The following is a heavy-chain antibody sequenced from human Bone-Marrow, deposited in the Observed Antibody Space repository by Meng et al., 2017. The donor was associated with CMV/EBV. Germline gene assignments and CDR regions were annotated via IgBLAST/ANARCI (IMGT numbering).Heavy chain of an antibody. D-gene: IGHD6-6*01. CDR1: GYTFTSYY. V-gene: IGHV1-46*01. Sequence: ASVKVSCKASGYTFTSYYMHWVRQAPGQGLEWMGIINPSGGSTSYAQKFQGRVTMTRDTSTSTVYMELSSLRSEDTAVYYCARDRAAYSSSSSYYYGMDVWGQGTTVTVSS. CDR3: ARDRAAYSSSSSYYYGMDV. CDR2: INPSGGST. J-gene: IGHJ6*02.